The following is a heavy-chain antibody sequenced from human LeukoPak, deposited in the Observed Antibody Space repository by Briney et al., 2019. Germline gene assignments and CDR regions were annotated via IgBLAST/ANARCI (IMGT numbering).Heavy chain of an antibody. CDR1: GGSISSYY. J-gene: IGHJ6*03. D-gene: IGHD3-22*01. CDR2: IYYSGST. Sequence: PSETPSLTCTVSGGSISSYYWSWIRQPPGKGLEWIGYIYYSGSTNYNPSLKSRVTISLDTSKNQFSLKLSSVTAADTAVYYCARVSYDSSGYSYYYYYYMDVWGKGTTVTISS. CDR3: ARVSYDSSGYSYYYYYYMDV. V-gene: IGHV4-59*01.